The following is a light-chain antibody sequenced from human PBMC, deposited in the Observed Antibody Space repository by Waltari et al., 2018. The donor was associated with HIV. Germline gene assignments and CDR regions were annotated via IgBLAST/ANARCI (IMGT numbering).Light chain of an antibody. J-gene: IGLJ1*01. CDR3: QSADSSGPYV. CDR2: RDS. V-gene: IGLV3-25*03. CDR1: ALPEKY. Sequence: SYELTQPPSVSVSPGQTARITSSGDALPEKYAYWYQQRPGQAPVLVIYRDSERPSGIPERFSGSSSGTTVTLTISGFQAADEADDYCQSADSSGPYVCGNGTKVTVL.